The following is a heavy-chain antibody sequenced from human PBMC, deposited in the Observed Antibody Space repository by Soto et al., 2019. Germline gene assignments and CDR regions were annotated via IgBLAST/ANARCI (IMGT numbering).Heavy chain of an antibody. CDR1: GYTFPGYY. CDR3: AREDAERATRFLDY. Sequence: ASVNVCCKACGYTFPGYYIHWMRKARGQGLEWMGWTSPSRVATNSTQRFQSRVTMSRYRATTTLYMELSSLRSEETAVYYCAREDAERATRFLDYWGQGTVVTVSS. D-gene: IGHD2-2*01. V-gene: IGHV1-2*02. J-gene: IGHJ4*02. CDR2: TSPSRVAT.